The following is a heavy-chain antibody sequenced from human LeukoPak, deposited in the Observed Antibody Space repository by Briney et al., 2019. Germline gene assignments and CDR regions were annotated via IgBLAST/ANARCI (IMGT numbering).Heavy chain of an antibody. Sequence: GGSLRLSCAASGSTFSDYYMSWIRQAPGKGLEWVSYISSSGSTIYYADSVKGRFTISRDNAKNSLYLQMNSLRAEDTAVYYCARDRDDFWSGYYIDYWGQGTLVTVSS. CDR1: GSTFSDYY. CDR2: ISSSGSTI. J-gene: IGHJ4*02. D-gene: IGHD3-3*01. CDR3: ARDRDDFWSGYYIDY. V-gene: IGHV3-11*01.